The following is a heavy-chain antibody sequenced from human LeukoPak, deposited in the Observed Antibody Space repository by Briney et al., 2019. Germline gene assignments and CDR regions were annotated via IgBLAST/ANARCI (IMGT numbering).Heavy chain of an antibody. CDR3: ARAKPKNMVRGLIMRRESRYYFDY. J-gene: IGHJ4*02. D-gene: IGHD3-10*01. CDR1: RFTFSDYA. Sequence: GGSLRLSCVASRFTFSDYALHWVRQAPGKGLEWVAVISYDGSNKYYADSVKGRFTISRDNSKSTLYIQMNSLRAEDTAVYYCARAKPKNMVRGLIMRRESRYYFDYWGQGTLVTVSS. CDR2: ISYDGSNK. V-gene: IGHV3-30*14.